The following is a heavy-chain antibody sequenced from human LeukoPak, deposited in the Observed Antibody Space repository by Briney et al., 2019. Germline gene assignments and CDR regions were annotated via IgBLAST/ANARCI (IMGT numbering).Heavy chain of an antibody. CDR2: IHPTDSDS. CDR1: GYRFTSKW. Sequence: GESLKISCKASGYRFTSKWIGWVRQMPGKGLEWMAIIHPTDSDSRFSPSFQGQVNISADTSITTVYLQCSSLKASDTAVYYCARLGRNFYDSSVGYFDYWGQGTLVTVSS. V-gene: IGHV5-51*01. CDR3: ARLGRNFYDSSVGYFDY. J-gene: IGHJ4*02. D-gene: IGHD3-22*01.